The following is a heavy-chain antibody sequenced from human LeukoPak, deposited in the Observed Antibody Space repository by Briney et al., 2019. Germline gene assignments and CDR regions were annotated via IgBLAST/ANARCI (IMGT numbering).Heavy chain of an antibody. Sequence: GASVKVSCKASGYTFTSYGISWVRQAPGQGLEWMGWINPNSGGTNYAQKFQGRVTMTRDTSISTAYMELSRLRSDDTAVYYCAQGITGAAFDIWGQGTMVTVSS. J-gene: IGHJ3*02. CDR3: AQGITGAAFDI. V-gene: IGHV1-2*02. CDR1: GYTFTSYG. CDR2: INPNSGGT. D-gene: IGHD7-27*01.